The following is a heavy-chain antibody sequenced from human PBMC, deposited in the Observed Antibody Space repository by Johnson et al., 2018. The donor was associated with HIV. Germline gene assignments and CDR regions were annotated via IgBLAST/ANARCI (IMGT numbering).Heavy chain of an antibody. Sequence: MQLVESGGSVVRPGGSLRLSCAASGFIIDDYGMSWVRQAPGKGLAWVSGINWNGGSIGYADSVKGRFTISRDNSKNTVYLQMNSLRAEDTAVYYCARHSTSSTMGAFDIWGQGTMVTVSS. J-gene: IGHJ3*02. CDR2: INWNGGSI. CDR1: GFIIDDYG. D-gene: IGHD6-6*01. CDR3: ARHSTSSTMGAFDI. V-gene: IGHV3-20*04.